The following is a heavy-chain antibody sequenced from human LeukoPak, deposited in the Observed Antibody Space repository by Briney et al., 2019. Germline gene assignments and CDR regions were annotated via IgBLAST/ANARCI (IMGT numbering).Heavy chain of an antibody. CDR1: GGSFSGYY. D-gene: IGHD3-3*01. CDR3: ASYDFWSGYDY. V-gene: IGHV4-34*01. J-gene: IGHJ4*02. CDR2: INHSGST. Sequence: PSETLSLTCAVYGGSFSGYYWSWIRQPPGKGLERIGEINHSGSTNYNPSLKSRVTISVDTSKNQFSLKLSSVTAADTAVYYCASYDFWSGYDYWGQGTLVTVSS.